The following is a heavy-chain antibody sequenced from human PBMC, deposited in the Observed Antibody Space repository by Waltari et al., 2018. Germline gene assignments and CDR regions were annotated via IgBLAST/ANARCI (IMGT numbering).Heavy chain of an antibody. CDR1: GGTFSSYA. J-gene: IGHJ4*02. V-gene: IGHV1-69*01. Sequence: QVQLVQSGAEVKKPGSSVKVSCKASGGTFSSYAISWVRQAPGQGLEWMGGIIPICGTAKYAQKFQGRVTITADESTSTAYMELSSLRSEDTAVYYCARDTYYYDSSGYYGYWGQGTLVTVSS. CDR3: ARDTYYYDSSGYYGY. CDR2: IIPICGTA. D-gene: IGHD3-22*01.